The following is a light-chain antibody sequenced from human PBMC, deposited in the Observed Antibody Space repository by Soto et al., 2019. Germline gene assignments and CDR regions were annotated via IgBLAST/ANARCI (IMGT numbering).Light chain of an antibody. CDR2: WAS. CDR1: QSVFYSSNNRNY. CDR3: QQYYNSPPT. Sequence: DIVMTQSPDSLAVSLGERATFDCKSSQSVFYSSNNRNYLAWYQHKPGQPPKLLIYWASTRESGVPDRFSGSGSGTDFTLTISSLQAEDVAVYCCQQYYNSPPTFGGGTKVEIK. J-gene: IGKJ4*01. V-gene: IGKV4-1*01.